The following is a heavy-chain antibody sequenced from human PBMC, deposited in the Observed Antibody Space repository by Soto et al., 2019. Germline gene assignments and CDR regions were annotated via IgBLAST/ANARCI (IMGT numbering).Heavy chain of an antibody. J-gene: IGHJ6*02. CDR1: GYNFISSW. D-gene: IGHD2-21*01. Sequence: PGESLKISCKGSGYNFISSWISWVRQIPWKGLEWMGRIDPSDSYTNYSPSFQGHVTISADKSISTAYLQWSSLKASDTAMYYCARHIRNFLYYYYAMDVWGQGSTVTVSS. CDR3: ARHIRNFLYYYYAMDV. V-gene: IGHV5-10-1*01. CDR2: IDPSDSYT.